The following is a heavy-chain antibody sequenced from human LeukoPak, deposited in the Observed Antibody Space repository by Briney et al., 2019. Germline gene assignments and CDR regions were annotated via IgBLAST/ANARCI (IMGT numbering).Heavy chain of an antibody. Sequence: SVKVSCKASGGTFSSYAISWVRQAPGQGLEWMGGIIPIFGTANYAQKFQGRVTITADESTSTAYMELSSLRSEDTAVYYCARDIGSGWMDYYYGMDVWGQGTTVTASS. CDR1: GGTFSSYA. J-gene: IGHJ6*02. D-gene: IGHD6-19*01. CDR2: IIPIFGTA. V-gene: IGHV1-69*13. CDR3: ARDIGSGWMDYYYGMDV.